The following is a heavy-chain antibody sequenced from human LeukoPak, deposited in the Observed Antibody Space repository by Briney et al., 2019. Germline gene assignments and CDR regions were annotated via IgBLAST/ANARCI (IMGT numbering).Heavy chain of an antibody. CDR3: ARGPIAGTWDFDY. CDR1: GGSISSYY. V-gene: IGHV4-59*01. J-gene: IGHJ4*02. D-gene: IGHD6-13*01. Sequence: SETLSLTCTVSGGSISSYYWSWIRQPPGKGLEWIGYIYYSGSTNYNPSLKSRVTISVDTSKNQFSLKLSSVTAADTAVYYCARGPIAGTWDFDYWGQGTLVTVSS. CDR2: IYYSGST.